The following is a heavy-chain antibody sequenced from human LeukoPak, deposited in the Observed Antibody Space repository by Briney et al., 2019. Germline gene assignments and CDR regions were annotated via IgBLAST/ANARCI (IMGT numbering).Heavy chain of an antibody. CDR3: ARDPLGGDYVFDY. CDR2: ISAYNGNT. CDR1: GYTFTTYD. D-gene: IGHD4-17*01. V-gene: IGHV1-18*01. J-gene: IGHJ4*02. Sequence: ASVKVSCKASGYTFTTYDINWVRQAPGQGLEWMGWISAYNGNTNYAQKLQGRVTMTTDTSTSTAYKELRSLRSDDTAVYYCARDPLGGDYVFDYWGQGTLVTVSS.